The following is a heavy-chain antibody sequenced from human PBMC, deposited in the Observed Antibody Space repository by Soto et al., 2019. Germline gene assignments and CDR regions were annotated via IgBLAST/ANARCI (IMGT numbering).Heavy chain of an antibody. Sequence: QAQVVQSGAEVRKPGSSVKLSCKASEGTFNSYAIAWVRQAPGQGLEWMGGIIPYYNTLNYAQKFQDRVTITADASTNTVYMELSSLRPDDTAVYFCASGASRWYPYFFDSWAQGTLSPSPQ. CDR1: EGTFNSYA. CDR3: ASGASRWYPYFFDS. J-gene: IGHJ4*02. D-gene: IGHD6-13*01. V-gene: IGHV1-69*01. CDR2: IIPYYNTL.